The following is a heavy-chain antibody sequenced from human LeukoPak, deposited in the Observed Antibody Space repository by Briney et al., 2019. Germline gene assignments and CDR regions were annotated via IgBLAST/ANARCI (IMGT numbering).Heavy chain of an antibody. V-gene: IGHV3-23*01. J-gene: IGHJ4*02. CDR1: GFTFSSYA. Sequence: TGGSLRLSCAASGFTFSSYAMSWVRQAPGKGLEWVSAISGSGGSTYYADSVKGRFTISRDNSKNTLYPQMNSLRAEDTAVYYCARDLNYYDSSGYGHWGQGTLVTVSS. D-gene: IGHD3-22*01. CDR3: ARDLNYYDSSGYGH. CDR2: ISGSGGST.